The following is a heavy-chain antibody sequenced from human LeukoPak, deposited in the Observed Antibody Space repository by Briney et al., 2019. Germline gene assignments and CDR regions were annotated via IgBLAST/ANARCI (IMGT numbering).Heavy chain of an antibody. CDR2: ISASGGST. V-gene: IGHV3-23*01. CDR1: GFTFSSYA. D-gene: IGHD2-2*01. J-gene: IGHJ6*03. CDR3: AKAIRTSCYGCNMDV. Sequence: GGSLRLSCAASGFTFSSYAMNWVRQAPGKGPEWVSTISASGGSTYHAVSVKGRFTISRDNSKNTLYLQMNTLRAEDTAVYYCAKAIRTSCYGCNMDVWGEGTTVTVSS.